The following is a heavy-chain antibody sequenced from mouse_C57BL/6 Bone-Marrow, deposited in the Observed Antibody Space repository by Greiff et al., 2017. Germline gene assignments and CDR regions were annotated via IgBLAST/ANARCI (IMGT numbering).Heavy chain of an antibody. CDR3: ARCMITTRPY. J-gene: IGHJ3*01. CDR2: IDPNSGGT. Sequence: QVQLQQPGAELVKPGASVKLSCKASGYTFTSYWMHWVKQRPGRGLEWIGLIDPNSGGTKYNEKFKSKATLTVDKTSSTAYMQLSSLTSEEAAVYYCARCMITTRPYWGQGTLVTVSA. CDR1: GYTFTSYW. V-gene: IGHV1-72*01. D-gene: IGHD2-4*01.